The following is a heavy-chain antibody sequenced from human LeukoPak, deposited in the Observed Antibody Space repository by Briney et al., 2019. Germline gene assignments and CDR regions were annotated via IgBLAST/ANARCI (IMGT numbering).Heavy chain of an antibody. CDR2: ISAYNGNT. CDR3: ARVAAPGPDYYYGMDV. J-gene: IGHJ6*02. CDR1: GYTFTSYG. Sequence: ASVKVSCKASGYTFTSYGISWVRQAPGQGLEWMGWISAYNGNTNYAQKLQGRVTMTTDTSTSTAYMELRSLRSDDTAVYYCARVAAPGPDYYYGMDVWGQGTTVTVSS. V-gene: IGHV1-18*01. D-gene: IGHD6-19*01.